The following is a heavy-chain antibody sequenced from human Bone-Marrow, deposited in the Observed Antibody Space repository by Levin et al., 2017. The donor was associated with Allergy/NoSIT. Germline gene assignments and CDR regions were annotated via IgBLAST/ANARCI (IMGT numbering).Heavy chain of an antibody. CDR2: IKDDGNDK. CDR3: AREPRRFSYGH. V-gene: IGHV3-7*01. CDR1: GFTFSSYW. J-gene: IGHJ4*02. D-gene: IGHD5-18*01. Sequence: GESLKISCAASGFTFSSYWMSWVRQAPGKGLEWVANIKDDGNDKYYVDSVKGRFTISRDNAKNSLYLQMNSLRAEDTAVYYCAREPRRFSYGHWGQGTLVTVSS.